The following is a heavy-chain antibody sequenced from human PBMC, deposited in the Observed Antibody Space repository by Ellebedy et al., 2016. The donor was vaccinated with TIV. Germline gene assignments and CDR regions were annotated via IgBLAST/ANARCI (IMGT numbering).Heavy chain of an antibody. Sequence: GESLKISXAASGFTFSSYAMHWVRQAPGKGLEWVAVISYDGSNKYYADSVKGRFTISRDDAKDSLYLQMNSLRAEDTAVYYCGRSGTPDYWGQGTLVTVSS. V-gene: IGHV3-30-3*01. D-gene: IGHD2-2*01. J-gene: IGHJ4*02. CDR1: GFTFSSYA. CDR3: GRSGTPDY. CDR2: ISYDGSNK.